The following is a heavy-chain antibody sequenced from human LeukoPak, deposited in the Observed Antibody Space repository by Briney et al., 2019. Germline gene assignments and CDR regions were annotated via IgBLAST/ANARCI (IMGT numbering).Heavy chain of an antibody. CDR1: GYTFTSYG. D-gene: IGHD2-21*02. Sequence: GASVKVSCKASGYTFTSYGISWVRQAPGQGLEWMGWISAYNGNTNYAQKLQGRVTMTTDTSTSTAYMELRSLRSDDTAVYYCAREPHPAYCGGDCYPDYWGQGTLVTVSS. CDR2: ISAYNGNT. V-gene: IGHV1-18*01. J-gene: IGHJ4*02. CDR3: AREPHPAYCGGDCYPDY.